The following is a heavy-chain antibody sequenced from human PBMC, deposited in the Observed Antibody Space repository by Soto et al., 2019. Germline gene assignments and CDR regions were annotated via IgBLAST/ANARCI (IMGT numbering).Heavy chain of an antibody. CDR3: ARRIVDGPRVFDY. J-gene: IGHJ4*02. CDR1: GGSISSSSYY. CDR2: IYYSGST. V-gene: IGHV4-39*01. D-gene: IGHD2-15*01. Sequence: PSETLSLTCTVSGGSISSSSYYWGWIRQPPGKGLEWIGSIYYSGSTYYNPSLKSRVTISVDTSKNQFSLKLSSVTAADTAVYYCARRIVDGPRVFDYWGQGTLVTVSS.